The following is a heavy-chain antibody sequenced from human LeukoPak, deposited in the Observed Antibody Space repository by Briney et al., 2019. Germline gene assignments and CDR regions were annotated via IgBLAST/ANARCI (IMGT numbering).Heavy chain of an antibody. D-gene: IGHD3-10*01. CDR3: ARDPSLLLWFGESSRYFDY. Sequence: SQTLSLTCAISGDSVSSNSAAWNWIGQSPSRGLEWLGRTYYRSKWYNDYAVSVKSRITINPDTSKNQFSLQLNSVTPEDTAVYYCARDPSLLLWFGESSRYFDYWGQGTLVTVSS. V-gene: IGHV6-1*01. CDR2: TYYRSKWYN. J-gene: IGHJ4*02. CDR1: GDSVSSNSAA.